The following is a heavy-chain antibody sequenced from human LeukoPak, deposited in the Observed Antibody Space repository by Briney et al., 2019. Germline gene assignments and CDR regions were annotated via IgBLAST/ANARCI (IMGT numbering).Heavy chain of an antibody. V-gene: IGHV4-61*02. CDR3: ARDGYGDYY. J-gene: IGHJ4*02. CDR2: IYTSGST. Sequence: SQTLSLTCTVSGDSISSGSYYWCCIRQPAGKGLEWIGRIYTSGSTNYNPPLKRRVTISVDTSKHQFSLKLSSVTAADTAVYYCARDGYGDYYWGQGTLVTVSS. D-gene: IGHD4-17*01. CDR1: GDSISSGSYY.